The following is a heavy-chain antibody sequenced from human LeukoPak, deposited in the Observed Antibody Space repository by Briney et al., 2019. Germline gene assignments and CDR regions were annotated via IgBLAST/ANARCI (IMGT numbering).Heavy chain of an antibody. Sequence: SETLSLTCTVSVGSISSYYWSWIRQPPGKGLEWIGYVYYSGSTNYNPSLKSRVTISVDTSKNQFSLKLSSVTAADTAVYYCARRGMDYYGSGSYYRYYFDYWGQGTLVTVSS. CDR1: VGSISSYY. D-gene: IGHD3-10*01. CDR2: VYYSGST. J-gene: IGHJ4*02. CDR3: ARRGMDYYGSGSYYRYYFDY. V-gene: IGHV4-59*01.